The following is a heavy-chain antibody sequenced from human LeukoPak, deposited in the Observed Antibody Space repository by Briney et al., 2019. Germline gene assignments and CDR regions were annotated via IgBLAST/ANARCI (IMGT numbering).Heavy chain of an antibody. Sequence: ASVKVSCKASGYTFTSYAMNWVRQAPGQGLEWMGWINTNTGNPAYAQGFTGRFVFSLDTSVSTAYLQISSLKAEDTAVYYCARAPYYYDSSAGGFDYWGQGTQVTVSS. V-gene: IGHV7-4-1*02. CDR1: GYTFTSYA. J-gene: IGHJ4*02. CDR2: INTNTGNP. D-gene: IGHD3-22*01. CDR3: ARAPYYYDSSAGGFDY.